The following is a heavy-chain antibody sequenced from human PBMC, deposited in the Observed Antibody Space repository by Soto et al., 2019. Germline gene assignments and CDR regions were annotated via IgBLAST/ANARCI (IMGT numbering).Heavy chain of an antibody. CDR1: GGSVSSYY. J-gene: IGHJ5*02. V-gene: IGHV4-59*02. Sequence: QVQLQESGPGLMKPSETLSLTCTVSGGSVSSYYWSWVRQPPGKRPEWIAYIYNGGTTNYNPSLNSRLTISLDTSKNQFSLKLSSVTAADTAVYFCARGGPSSKWLDPWGQGIQVTVSS. CDR3: ARGGPSSKWLDP. CDR2: IYNGGTT.